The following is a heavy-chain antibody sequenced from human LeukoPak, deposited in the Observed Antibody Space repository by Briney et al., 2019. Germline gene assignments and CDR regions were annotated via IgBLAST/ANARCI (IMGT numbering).Heavy chain of an antibody. D-gene: IGHD4-11*01. CDR3: TRRPTVTTKGFWFDP. J-gene: IGHJ5*02. CDR2: VSSSSSYI. V-gene: IGHV3-21*03. CDR1: GFTFSSYS. Sequence: GGSLRLSCAASGFTFSSYSMNWVRQAPGKGLEWVSSVSSSSSYIYYADSVKGRFTISRDNAKNSLYLQMNSLKTEDTAVYYCTRRPTVTTKGFWFDPWGQGTLVTVSS.